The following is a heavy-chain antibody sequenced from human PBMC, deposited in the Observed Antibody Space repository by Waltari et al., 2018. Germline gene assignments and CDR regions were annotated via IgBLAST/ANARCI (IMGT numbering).Heavy chain of an antibody. CDR3: AKPVYADYGDYRLDP. D-gene: IGHD4-17*01. J-gene: IGHJ5*02. Sequence: QVQLVQSGAEVKKPGASVKVSCKVSGSPLTELSMHWVRQAPGKGREWMGGCGPKDGQTSYAQKCQGRGTMTEDTDTDTCYMELSSLRSEDTAVYYCAKPVYADYGDYRLDPWGQGTLVTVSS. CDR2: CGPKDGQT. V-gene: IGHV1-24*01. CDR1: GSPLTELS.